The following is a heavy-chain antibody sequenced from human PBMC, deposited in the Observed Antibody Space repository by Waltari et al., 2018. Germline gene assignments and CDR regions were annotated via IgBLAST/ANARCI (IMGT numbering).Heavy chain of an antibody. CDR3: AHRGGRGYSYGLFDY. V-gene: IGHV2-5*01. J-gene: IGHJ4*02. Sequence: QITLKESGPTLVKPTQTLTLTCTFSGFSLSTSGVGVGWILQPPGKALEWLALIYWNDDKRYSPSLKSRLTITKDTSKNQVVLTMTNMDPVDTATYYCAHRGGRGYSYGLFDYWGQGTLVTVSS. CDR1: GFSLSTSGVG. D-gene: IGHD5-18*01. CDR2: IYWNDDK.